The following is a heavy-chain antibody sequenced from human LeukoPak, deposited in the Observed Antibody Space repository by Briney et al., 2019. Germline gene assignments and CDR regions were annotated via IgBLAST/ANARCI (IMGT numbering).Heavy chain of an antibody. CDR2: IYTSGST. V-gene: IGHV4-4*07. CDR3: ARRNQLGNYFDY. Sequence: ETLSLTCTVSGGSISSYYWSWIRQPAGKGLEWIGRIYTSGSTNYNPSLKSRVTISVDTSKNQFSLKLSSVTAADTAVYYCARRNQLGNYFDYWGQGTLVTVSS. J-gene: IGHJ4*02. CDR1: GGSISSYY. D-gene: IGHD2-2*01.